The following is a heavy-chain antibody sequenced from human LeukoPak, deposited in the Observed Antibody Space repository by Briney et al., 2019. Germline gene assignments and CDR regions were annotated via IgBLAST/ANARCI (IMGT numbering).Heavy chain of an antibody. V-gene: IGHV4-4*07. D-gene: IGHD4-11*01. CDR3: ARDPIYSNPTVYYYYGMDV. Sequence: SETLSLTCTVSGGSISSYYWSWIRQPAGKGLEWIGRIYTSGGTNYNPSLKSRVTMSVDTSKNQFSLKLSSVTAADTAVYYCARDPIYSNPTVYYYYGMDVWGQGTTVTASS. CDR1: GGSISSYY. J-gene: IGHJ6*02. CDR2: IYTSGGT.